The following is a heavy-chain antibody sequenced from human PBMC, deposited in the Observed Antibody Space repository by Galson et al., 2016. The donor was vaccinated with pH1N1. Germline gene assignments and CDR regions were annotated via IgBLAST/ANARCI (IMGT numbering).Heavy chain of an antibody. D-gene: IGHD4-23*01. V-gene: IGHV1-18*01. Sequence: SVKVFCKASGYTFPTYMITWVRQAPGQGLEWMGWISPNDGHTNYAQKFQGRVTMTTDTSTSTAYMKLRGLQSDDTAVYYCARKMYGGYRPGWIDSWGQGTLVTVSS. CDR1: GYTFPTYM. CDR3: ARKMYGGYRPGWIDS. CDR2: ISPNDGHT. J-gene: IGHJ5*01.